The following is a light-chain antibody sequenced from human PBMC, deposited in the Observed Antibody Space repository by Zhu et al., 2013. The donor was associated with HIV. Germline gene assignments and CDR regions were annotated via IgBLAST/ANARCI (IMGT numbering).Light chain of an antibody. CDR1: SSNIGAGYD. J-gene: IGLJ2*01. CDR2: GNS. Sequence: QSVLTQTPSVSGAPGQRSTISCTGSSSNIGAGYDVHWYQQLPGTAPKLLIYGNSNRPSGVPDRFSGSKSGTSASLAITGLQAEDEADLYCQSYDSSLSGSKVFGGGTKLTVL. V-gene: IGLV1-40*01. CDR3: QSYDSSLSGSKV.